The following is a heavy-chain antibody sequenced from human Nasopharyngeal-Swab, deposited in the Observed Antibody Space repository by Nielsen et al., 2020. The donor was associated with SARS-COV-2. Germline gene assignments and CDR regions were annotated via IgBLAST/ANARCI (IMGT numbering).Heavy chain of an antibody. CDR1: RFTFNNYW. CDR3: ARDRYSTTNWFDP. Sequence: VGSLRLSCSASRFTFNNYWMHWVRQAPGKGLEWVSRISSDGSTTSYADSVRGRYTISRDNAKNTLYLQMNSLRAEDTAVYYCARDRYSTTNWFDPWGQGTLVTVSS. J-gene: IGHJ5*02. CDR2: ISSDGSTT. V-gene: IGHV3-74*01. D-gene: IGHD1-26*01.